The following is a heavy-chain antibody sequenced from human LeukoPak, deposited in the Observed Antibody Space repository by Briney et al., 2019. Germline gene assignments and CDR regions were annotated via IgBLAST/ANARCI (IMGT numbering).Heavy chain of an antibody. J-gene: IGHJ4*02. CDR2: IYYSGST. Sequence: SETLSLTCAVSGGSISSSNWWSWVRQPPGKGLEWIGYIYYSGSTNYNPSLKSRVTISVDTSKNQFSLKLSSVTAADTAVYYCARESRSRGALDYWGQGTLVTVSS. D-gene: IGHD1-26*01. CDR1: GGSISSSNW. V-gene: IGHV4-4*02. CDR3: ARESRSRGALDY.